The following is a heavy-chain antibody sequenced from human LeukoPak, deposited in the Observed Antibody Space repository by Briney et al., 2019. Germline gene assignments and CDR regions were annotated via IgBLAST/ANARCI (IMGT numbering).Heavy chain of an antibody. D-gene: IGHD1-26*01. CDR3: ITDPGEWEPI. CDR2: IKSKTDGGTT. CDR1: GFTFSNAW. Sequence: GGSLRLSCAASGFTFSNAWMSWVRQAPGKGLEWVGRIKSKTDGGTTDYGAPVKGRFIISRDDSKNTLYLQMNGLKIEDTAVYYCITDPGEWEPIWGQGTMVTVSS. V-gene: IGHV3-15*01. J-gene: IGHJ3*02.